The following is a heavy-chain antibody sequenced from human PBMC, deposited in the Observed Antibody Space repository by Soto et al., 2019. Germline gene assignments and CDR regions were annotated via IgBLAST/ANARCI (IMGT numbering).Heavy chain of an antibody. CDR1: GFTFSSYA. CDR3: VKDMFKTTYYYYYGMDV. CDR2: VSGSGYTT. D-gene: IGHD3-10*02. J-gene: IGHJ6*02. V-gene: IGHV3-23*01. Sequence: WVTLSLSCAASGFTFSSYAMAWVRQAPGKGLEWVSSVSGSGYTTYYADSVKGRFLISRDNCRNTVVLQMNDLRPDDTARYYCVKDMFKTTYYYYYGMDVWGQGTTVTVSS.